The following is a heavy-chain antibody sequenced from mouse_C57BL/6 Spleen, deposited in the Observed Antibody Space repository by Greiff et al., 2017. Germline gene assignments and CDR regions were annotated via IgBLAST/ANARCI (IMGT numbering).Heavy chain of an antibody. CDR1: GYTFTSYW. CDR2: IHPNSGST. D-gene: IGHD2-4*01. V-gene: IGHV1-64*01. CDR3: ASPLYDYDGGDY. Sequence: QVQLQQPGAELVKPGASVKLSCKASGYTFTSYWMHWVKQRPGQGLEWIGMIHPNSGSTNYNEKFKSKATLTVDKSSSTAYMQLSSLTSEDSAVYYCASPLYDYDGGDYWGQGTSVTVSS. J-gene: IGHJ4*01.